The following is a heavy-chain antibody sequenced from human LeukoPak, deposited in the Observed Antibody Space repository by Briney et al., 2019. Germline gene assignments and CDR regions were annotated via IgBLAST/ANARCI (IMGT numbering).Heavy chain of an antibody. D-gene: IGHD6-19*01. CDR1: GNYW. Sequence: GGSLRLSCAASGNYWMHWVRQVPGKGLVWVSHINSDGSWTSYADSVKGRFTISKDNAENTVYLQMSSLRAEDTAVYYCAKDQSSGWFNPRFDPWGQGTLVTVSS. CDR2: INSDGSWT. CDR3: AKDQSSGWFNPRFDP. J-gene: IGHJ5*02. V-gene: IGHV3-74*01.